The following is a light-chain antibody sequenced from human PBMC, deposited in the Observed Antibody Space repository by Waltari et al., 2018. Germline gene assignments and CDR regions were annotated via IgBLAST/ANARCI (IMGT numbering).Light chain of an antibody. CDR2: AAS. J-gene: IGKJ2*01. CDR1: QSISSY. CDR3: QQSYSLPRT. Sequence: DIQMTQSPSSLSASVGDRVTITCRASQSISSYLNWYQQKPGKAPNLLIYAASSLQSGVPSRFSGSTSGTDFTLTISSLQPEDFATYYCQQSYSLPRTFGQGTKLEIK. V-gene: IGKV1-39*01.